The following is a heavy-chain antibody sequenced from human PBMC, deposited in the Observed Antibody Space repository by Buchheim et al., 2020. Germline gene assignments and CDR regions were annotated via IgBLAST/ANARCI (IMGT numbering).Heavy chain of an antibody. D-gene: IGHD1-26*01. J-gene: IGHJ4*02. CDR1: GFTFSSYG. V-gene: IGHV3-30*18. CDR3: AKTPAYSGGYYYFDY. CDR2: ISYDGSNK. Sequence: QVQLVESGGGVVQPGRSLRLSCAASGFTFSSYGMHWVRQAPGKGLEWVAVISYDGSNKYYADSVKGRFTISRDNSKNTLYLQMNSLGAEDTAVYYCAKTPAYSGGYYYFDYWGQGTL.